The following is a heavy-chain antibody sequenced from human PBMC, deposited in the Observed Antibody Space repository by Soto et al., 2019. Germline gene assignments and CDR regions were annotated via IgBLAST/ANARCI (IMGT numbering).Heavy chain of an antibody. CDR3: AASGWYRGDY. Sequence: PXGSLRLSCAASGFAFSAYTLNWVRQAPGKGLDWVSSISNSNNYTHYADSVKGRFTISRDNAKNSLYLQMNSLRAEDTAVYYCAASGWYRGDYWGQGTLVNVSS. V-gene: IGHV3-21*01. J-gene: IGHJ4*02. CDR1: GFAFSAYT. CDR2: ISNSNNYT. D-gene: IGHD6-19*01.